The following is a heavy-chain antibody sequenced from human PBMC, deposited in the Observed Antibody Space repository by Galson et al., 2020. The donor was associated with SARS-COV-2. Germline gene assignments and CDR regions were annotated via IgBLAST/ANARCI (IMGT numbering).Heavy chain of an antibody. J-gene: IGHJ4*02. CDR1: GGSFSTYY. CDR3: ARGAKLSYRGNSGLYDY. V-gene: IGHV4-34*01. CDR2: INPSVTT. Sequence: SETLSLTCAVYGGSFSTYYWTWIRQPPGKGLEWIGEINPSVTTNYNPFLKSRVTISVDTSKNQLSLKLTSVTAADTAVYYCARGAKLSYRGNSGLYDYWGQGTLVTVSS. D-gene: IGHD2-21*01.